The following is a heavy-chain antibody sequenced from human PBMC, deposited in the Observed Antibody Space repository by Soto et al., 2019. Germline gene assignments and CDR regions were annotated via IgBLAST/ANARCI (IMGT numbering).Heavy chain of an antibody. V-gene: IGHV4-4*02. J-gene: IGHJ4*02. CDR1: GGSMSSSNW. D-gene: IGHD4-17*01. CDR3: ARSDATVLDY. Sequence: QVQLQESGPGLVKPSGTLSLTCTVSGGSMSSSNWWNWVRQPPGKGLEWIGETHHSGRTNYNPSLLSRLTISVDQAKTHFTLQFSSVPAAATAVYYSARSDATVLDYWGQGTRVTVSS. CDR2: THHSGRT.